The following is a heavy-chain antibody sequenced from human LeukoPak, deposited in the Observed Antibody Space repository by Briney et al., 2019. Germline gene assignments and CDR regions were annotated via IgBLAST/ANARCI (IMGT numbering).Heavy chain of an antibody. V-gene: IGHV3-23*01. D-gene: IGHD4-23*01. Sequence: GGSLRLSCSASGFNFNYFAMSWIRQAPGKRLEWVSTIGDSGSGGSYADSVRGRFTISRDNSKKMVYLQMHSLRVNDSAVYYCSRIKYGGNSGYHFDYWGQGTLVTVSS. J-gene: IGHJ4*02. CDR3: SRIKYGGNSGYHFDY. CDR2: IGDSGSGG. CDR1: GFNFNYFA.